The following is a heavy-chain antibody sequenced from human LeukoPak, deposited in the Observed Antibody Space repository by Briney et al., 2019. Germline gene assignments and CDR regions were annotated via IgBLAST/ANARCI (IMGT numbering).Heavy chain of an antibody. CDR2: IYYSGST. CDR3: ARAGELEVHYFDY. J-gene: IGHJ4*02. D-gene: IGHD1-26*01. CDR1: GGSISSYY. V-gene: IGHV4-59*01. Sequence: PSETLSLTCTVSGGSISSYYWSWIRQPPGKGLEWIGYIYYSGSTNYNPSLKSRVTISVDTSKNRFSLKLSSVTAADTAVYYCARAGELEVHYFDYWGQGTLVTVSS.